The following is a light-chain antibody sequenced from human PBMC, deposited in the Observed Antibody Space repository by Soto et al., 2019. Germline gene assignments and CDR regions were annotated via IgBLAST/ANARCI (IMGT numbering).Light chain of an antibody. J-gene: IGKJ4*01. CDR3: QQYKNWPPLT. V-gene: IGKV3-15*01. CDR2: GAS. CDR1: QSVSSN. Sequence: ETVMTQSPATLSVSPGERATLSCRASQSVSSNLAWYQQKPGQAPRLLIYGASTRATGIPARFNGSGSGTDFTLTISSLQSEDFAVYFCQQYKNWPPLTFGGGTKVEIK.